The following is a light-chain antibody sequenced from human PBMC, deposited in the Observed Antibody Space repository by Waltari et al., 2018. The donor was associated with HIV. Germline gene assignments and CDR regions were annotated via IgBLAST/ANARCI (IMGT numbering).Light chain of an antibody. J-gene: IGKJ2*01. CDR3: QQYGSSLAMYT. Sequence: EIVLTQSPGTLSLSPGERATLSCRASQSVSSSYLAWYQQKPGQAPRLLIYGASSRATGIPDRFSGSGSGTDFTLTISRLEPEDFAVYYCQQYGSSLAMYTFGQGTKLEIK. CDR2: GAS. CDR1: QSVSSSY. V-gene: IGKV3-20*01.